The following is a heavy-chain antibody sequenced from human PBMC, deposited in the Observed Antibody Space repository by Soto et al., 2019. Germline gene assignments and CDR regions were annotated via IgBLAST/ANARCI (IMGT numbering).Heavy chain of an antibody. V-gene: IGHV4-34*01. Sequence: ASETLSLTCAVYGGSFSGYYWSWIRQPPGKGLEWIGEINHSGSTNYNPSLKSRVTISVDTSKNQFSLKLSSVTAADTAVYYCAREVVATISSWFDPWGQGTLVTVSS. CDR1: GGSFSGYY. J-gene: IGHJ5*02. CDR2: INHSGST. CDR3: AREVVATISSWFDP. D-gene: IGHD5-12*01.